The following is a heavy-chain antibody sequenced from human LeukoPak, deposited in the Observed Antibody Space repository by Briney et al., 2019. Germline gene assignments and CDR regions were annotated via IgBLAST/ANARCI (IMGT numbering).Heavy chain of an antibody. J-gene: IGHJ4*02. D-gene: IGHD5-18*01. CDR2: IYYSGST. CDR1: GGSISSYY. V-gene: IGHV4-59*01. Sequence: SETLSLTCTVSGGSISSYYWNWIRQPPGKGLEWIGYIYYSGSTNYNPSLESRVTMSVDTSKNQFSLKLSSVSAADTAVYYCARGQHSYGYFNGFDYWGQGTLVTVSS. CDR3: ARGQHSYGYFNGFDY.